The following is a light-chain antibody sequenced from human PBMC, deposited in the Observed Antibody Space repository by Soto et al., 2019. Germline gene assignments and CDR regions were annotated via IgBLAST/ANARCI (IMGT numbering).Light chain of an antibody. CDR2: EVN. V-gene: IGLV2-8*01. CDR3: TSHAGTINFPYI. J-gene: IGLJ1*01. Sequence: QSVLTQPPSASGSPGQSVTISCTGTSSDVGGYNYVSWYQHHPGKAPKLMVYEVNKRPSGVPDRFSGSKSGNTASLTVSGLQAEDEADYYCTSHAGTINFPYIFGTGTKLTVL. CDR1: SSDVGGYNY.